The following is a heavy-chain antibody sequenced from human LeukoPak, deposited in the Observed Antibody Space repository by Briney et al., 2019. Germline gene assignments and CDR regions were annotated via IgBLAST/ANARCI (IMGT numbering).Heavy chain of an antibody. Sequence: ASVKVSCKASGYTFTGYYMHWVRQATGQGLEWMGWMNPNSGNTGYAHKFQGRVTMTRNTSISTAYMELSSLRSEDTAVYYCARYSYGSHYWGQGTLVTVSS. J-gene: IGHJ4*02. CDR3: ARYSYGSHY. V-gene: IGHV1-8*02. CDR2: MNPNSGNT. CDR1: GYTFTGYY. D-gene: IGHD5-18*01.